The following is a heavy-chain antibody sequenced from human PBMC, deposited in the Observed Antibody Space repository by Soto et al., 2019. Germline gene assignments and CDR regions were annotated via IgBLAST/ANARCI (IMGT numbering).Heavy chain of an antibody. CDR2: INHSGST. Sequence: SETLSLTCAVYGGSFSGYYLSWIRQPPGKGLEWIGEINHSGSTNYNPSLKSRVTISVDTSKNQFSLKLSSVTAADTAVYYCASCSGYDYSGGYYYYYMDVWGKGTTVTVSS. J-gene: IGHJ6*03. CDR3: ASCSGYDYSGGYYYYYMDV. V-gene: IGHV4-34*01. CDR1: GGSFSGYY. D-gene: IGHD5-12*01.